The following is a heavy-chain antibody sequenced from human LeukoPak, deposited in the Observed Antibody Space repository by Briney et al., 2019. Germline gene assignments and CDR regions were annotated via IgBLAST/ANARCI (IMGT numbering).Heavy chain of an antibody. J-gene: IGHJ4*02. V-gene: IGHV3-23*01. CDR2: ISGGGGRT. D-gene: IGHD1-26*01. CDR1: GITFSSYA. Sequence: GGPLNLSCEASGITFSSYAMSWVRKPPGKGLEWVPAISGGGGRTYYADSVKGRFTISRDNSKNTLYLQVNSLRAEDTAVYYCAKAPNSGSYSCWLDHWGQGTLVTVSS. CDR3: AKAPNSGSYSCWLDH.